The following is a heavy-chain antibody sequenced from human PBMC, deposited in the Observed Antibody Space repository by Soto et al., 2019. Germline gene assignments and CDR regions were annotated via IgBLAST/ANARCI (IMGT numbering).Heavy chain of an antibody. J-gene: IGHJ6*02. D-gene: IGHD3-10*01. CDR3: ARVSGSYYYGMDV. Sequence: QVQLQESGPGLVKPSGTLSLTCAVSGGSISSSNWWSWVRQPPGKGLEWIGEIYHSGSTNYNPSLKSRVTISVGKSNNQFSLTLSSVTAAGTAVYYCARVSGSYYYGMDVWGQGTTVTVSS. CDR1: GGSISSSNW. CDR2: IYHSGST. V-gene: IGHV4-4*02.